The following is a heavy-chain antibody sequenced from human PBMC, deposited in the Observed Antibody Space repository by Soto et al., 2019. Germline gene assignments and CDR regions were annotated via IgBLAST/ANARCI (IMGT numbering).Heavy chain of an antibody. D-gene: IGHD5-12*01. V-gene: IGHV3-64D*08. CDR1: GFTFNDNP. Sequence: EVQLVESGGGLVQPGGSLRLSCSASGFTFNDNPMYWVRQAPGKGLEYVSLISANGGSTHYADSVKGRFSISRDSSENTLYLQMSSLRAEDTAVYYCVKGAGWLQDVDYWGQGTLVTVSS. CDR3: VKGAGWLQDVDY. J-gene: IGHJ4*02. CDR2: ISANGGST.